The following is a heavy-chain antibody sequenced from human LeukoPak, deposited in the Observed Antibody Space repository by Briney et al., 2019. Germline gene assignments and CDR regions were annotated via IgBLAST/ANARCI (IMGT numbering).Heavy chain of an antibody. D-gene: IGHD1-14*01. Sequence: SETLSLTCTVSGGSISSGSYYWGWIRQPPGKGLEWIGSMYYSGSSSGSTDYNPSLKSRTAISVETSKNHLSLSLSSVTAADTAVYYCARSHHNYGVDVWGQGTTVTVSS. CDR2: MYYSGSSSGST. CDR1: GGSISSGSYY. V-gene: IGHV4-39*02. J-gene: IGHJ6*02. CDR3: ARSHHNYGVDV.